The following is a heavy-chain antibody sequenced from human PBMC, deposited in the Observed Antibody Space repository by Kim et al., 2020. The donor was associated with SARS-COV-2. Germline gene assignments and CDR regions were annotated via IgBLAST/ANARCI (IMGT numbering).Heavy chain of an antibody. V-gene: IGHV3-48*03. D-gene: IGHD1-26*01. Sequence: YYAHSVKGRSTLSRDSAKNALYLQMNSLRAEDTAVYYCARPVGATGRFDYWGQGTLVTVSS. J-gene: IGHJ4*02. CDR3: ARPVGATGRFDY.